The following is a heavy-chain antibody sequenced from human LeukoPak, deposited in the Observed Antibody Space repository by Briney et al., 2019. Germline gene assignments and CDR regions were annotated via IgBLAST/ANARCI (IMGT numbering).Heavy chain of an antibody. CDR1: GFTFSSYG. CDR2: ISYDGGNK. D-gene: IGHD3-16*02. V-gene: IGHV3-30*03. Sequence: GRSLRLSCAASGFTFSSYGMHWVRQAPGKGLEWVAVISYDGGNKYYADSVKGRFTISRDNSKNTLYLQMNSLRAEDTAVYYCAPGRLGELSLLDYWGQGTLVTVSS. J-gene: IGHJ4*02. CDR3: APGRLGELSLLDY.